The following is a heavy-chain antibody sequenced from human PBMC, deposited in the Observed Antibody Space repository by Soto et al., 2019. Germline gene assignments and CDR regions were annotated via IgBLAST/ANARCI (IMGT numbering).Heavy chain of an antibody. CDR1: GYTFTSYD. CDR2: MNPNSGNT. CDR3: ASAIAVASTGFDY. D-gene: IGHD6-19*01. V-gene: IGHV1-8*01. J-gene: IGHJ4*02. Sequence: QVQLVQSGAELKKPGASVKVSCKASGYTFTSYDINWVRQATGQGLEWLGWMNPNSGNTGYAQKFQGRVIMTRNTSIGTAYMELSSLRSEDTAVYYCASAIAVASTGFDYWGQGTLVTVSS.